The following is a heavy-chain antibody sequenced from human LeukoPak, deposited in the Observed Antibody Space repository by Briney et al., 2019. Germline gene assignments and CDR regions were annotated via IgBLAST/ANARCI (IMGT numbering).Heavy chain of an antibody. D-gene: IGHD1-26*01. CDR1: GFTFSSYS. CDR2: ISSSSSYI. V-gene: IGHV3-21*01. J-gene: IGHJ4*02. Sequence: PGGSLRLSXAASGFTFSSYSMNWVCQAPGKGLEWVSSISSSSSYIYYADSVKGRFTISRDNAKNSLYLQMNSLRAEDTAVYYCASPRLGRRYFDYWGQGTLVTVSS. CDR3: ASPRLGRRYFDY.